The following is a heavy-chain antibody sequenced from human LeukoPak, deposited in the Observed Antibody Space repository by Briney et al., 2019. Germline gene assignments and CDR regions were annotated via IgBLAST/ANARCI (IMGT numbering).Heavy chain of an antibody. Sequence: GESLKISCKGSGYSFTSYWIGWVRQMPGKGLEWMGIIYPGDSDTRYSPSFQGQVTISADKSISTAYLQWSSLKASHTPMYYWARIWRAGRSGTSYFDYWGQGTLVTVSS. D-gene: IGHD2-15*01. J-gene: IGHJ4*02. CDR2: IYPGDSDT. V-gene: IGHV5-51*01. CDR3: ARIWRAGRSGTSYFDY. CDR1: GYSFTSYW.